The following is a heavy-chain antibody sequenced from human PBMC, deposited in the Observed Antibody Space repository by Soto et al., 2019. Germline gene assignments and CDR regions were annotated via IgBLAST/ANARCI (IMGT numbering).Heavy chain of an antibody. D-gene: IGHD3-10*01. CDR1: GGTFSSYA. J-gene: IGHJ5*02. V-gene: IGHV1-69*13. CDR2: IIPIFGTA. Sequence: ASVKVSCKASGGTFSSYAISWVRQAPGQGLEWMGGIIPIFGTANYAQKFQGRVTITADESTSTAYMELSSLRSEDTAVYYCARGYYGSGSYYWFDPWGQGALVTVSS. CDR3: ARGYYGSGSYYWFDP.